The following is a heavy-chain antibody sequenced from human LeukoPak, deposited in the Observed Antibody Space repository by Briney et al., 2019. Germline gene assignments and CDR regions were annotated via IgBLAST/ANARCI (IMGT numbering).Heavy chain of an antibody. CDR3: ARGSRDGYTYYMDV. V-gene: IGHV4-59*01. CDR1: GGSISSYY. D-gene: IGHD5-24*01. Sequence: SETLSLTCTVSGGSISSYYWSWIRQPPGKGLEWIGYIYYSGSTNYNPSLKSRVTISVDTSKDQFSLKLSSVTAADTAVYYCARGSRDGYTYYMDVWGKGTTVTVYS. CDR2: IYYSGST. J-gene: IGHJ6*03.